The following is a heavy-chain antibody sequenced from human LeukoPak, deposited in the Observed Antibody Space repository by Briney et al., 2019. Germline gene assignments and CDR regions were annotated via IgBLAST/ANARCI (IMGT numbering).Heavy chain of an antibody. J-gene: IGHJ4*02. Sequence: SETLSLTCAVSGYSISSGYYWGWIRPPPGKGLEWIGSIYHSGSTYYNPSLKSRVTISVYTSKNQFSLNLSSVTAADTAVYYCASKPFLSGSFDYWGQGTLVTVSS. CDR1: GYSISSGYY. D-gene: IGHD1-26*01. CDR2: IYHSGST. V-gene: IGHV4-38-2*01. CDR3: ASKPFLSGSFDY.